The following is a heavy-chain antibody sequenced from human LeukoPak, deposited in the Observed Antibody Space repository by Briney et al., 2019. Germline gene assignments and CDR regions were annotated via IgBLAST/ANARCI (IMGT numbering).Heavy chain of an antibody. CDR3: ARDTYGGANY. CDR1: GLTLSNYA. D-gene: IGHD4-23*01. Sequence: GGSLRLSCAASGLTLSNYAMHWVRQAPGKGLEWVAVISYDGSNNYYADSVKGRFTITRDNSKNTLHLQMNSLRVEDTAIYYCARDTYGGANYWGQGTLVTVSS. J-gene: IGHJ4*02. V-gene: IGHV3-30*04. CDR2: ISYDGSNN.